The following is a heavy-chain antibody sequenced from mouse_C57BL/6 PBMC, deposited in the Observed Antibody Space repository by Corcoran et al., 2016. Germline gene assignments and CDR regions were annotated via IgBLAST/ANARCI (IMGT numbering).Heavy chain of an antibody. CDR2: IYPGSGNT. Sequence: QVQLKQSGAELVRPGASVKLSCKASGYTFTDYYINWVKQRPGQGLEWIARIYPGSGNTYYNEKFKGKATLTAEKSSSTAYMQLSSLTSEDSAVYFCARGIFAYWGQGTLVTVSA. CDR3: ARGIFAY. V-gene: IGHV1-76*01. J-gene: IGHJ3*01. CDR1: GYTFTDYY.